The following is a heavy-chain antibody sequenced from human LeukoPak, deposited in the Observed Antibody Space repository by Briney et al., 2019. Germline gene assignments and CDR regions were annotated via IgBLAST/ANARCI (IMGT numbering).Heavy chain of an antibody. CDR3: AKVRTYFYHGLDV. D-gene: IGHD1-14*01. V-gene: IGHV3-23*01. Sequence: GGSLRLSCAASGFTFSTCAMSWVRQAPGKGLEWVSGISGTTSGTYYADSVKGRFTISRDNSKNTLFLQVNSLRAEDTAVYYCAKVRTYFYHGLDVWGQGTTVTVSS. J-gene: IGHJ6*02. CDR2: ISGTTSGT. CDR1: GFTFSTCA.